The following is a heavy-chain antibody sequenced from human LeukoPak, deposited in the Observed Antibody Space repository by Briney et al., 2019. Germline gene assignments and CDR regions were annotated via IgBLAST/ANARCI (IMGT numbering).Heavy chain of an antibody. CDR2: IKQDGTEK. D-gene: IGHD3-10*01. CDR1: GFTFSSYW. Sequence: GGSLKLSCAASGFTFSSYWMSWVRQAPGKGLEWVANIKQDGTEKNYVDSVKGRFTIPRDSADNSLYLQMNSLRAEDTAVYYCARVGWFGELTRHPGGDYWGQGTLVTVSS. V-gene: IGHV3-7*01. J-gene: IGHJ4*02. CDR3: ARVGWFGELTRHPGGDY.